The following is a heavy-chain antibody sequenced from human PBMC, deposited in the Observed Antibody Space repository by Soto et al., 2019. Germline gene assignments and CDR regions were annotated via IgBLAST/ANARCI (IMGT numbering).Heavy chain of an antibody. CDR1: GFTFSSYG. CDR2: ISGSGGST. J-gene: IGHJ4*02. D-gene: IGHD6-13*01. CDR3: AKEGRYSSSRGYFDY. Sequence: EVQLLESGGGLVQPGGSLRLSCAASGFTFSSYGMSWVRQAPGKGLEWVSGISGSGGSTHYADSVKGRFTISRDNPKNTLYLQMNSLRAEDTAVYYCAKEGRYSSSRGYFDYWGQGTLVTVSS. V-gene: IGHV3-23*01.